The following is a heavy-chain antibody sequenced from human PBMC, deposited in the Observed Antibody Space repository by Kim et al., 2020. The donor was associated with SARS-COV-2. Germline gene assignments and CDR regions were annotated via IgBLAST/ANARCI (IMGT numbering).Heavy chain of an antibody. CDR2: ISGSGGST. CDR3: AKDPCVGDCYSIDY. V-gene: IGHV3-23*01. J-gene: IGHJ4*02. D-gene: IGHD2-21*02. Sequence: GGSLRLSCAASGFTFSSYAMSWVRQAPGKGLEWVSAISGSGGSTYYADSVKGRFTISRDNSKNTLYLQMNSLRAEDTAVYYCAKDPCVGDCYSIDYWGQGTLVTVSS. CDR1: GFTFSSYA.